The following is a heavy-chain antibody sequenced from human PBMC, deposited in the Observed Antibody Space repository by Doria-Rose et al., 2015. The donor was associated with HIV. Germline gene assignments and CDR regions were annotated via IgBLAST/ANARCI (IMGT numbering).Heavy chain of an antibody. J-gene: IGHJ4*02. D-gene: IGHD6-13*01. CDR1: GVSLSSPGMG. Sequence: SGPVLVKPTETLTLTCTVSGVSLSSPGMGVSWIRQPTGKALEWLANMFSDDERSYKTALKSRLTISRGTSKSQVVLTMTDMDPVDTATYYCARIKSSRWYHKYYFDFWGQGTLVIVSA. CDR3: ARIKSSRWYHKYYFDF. CDR2: MFSDDER. V-gene: IGHV2-26*01.